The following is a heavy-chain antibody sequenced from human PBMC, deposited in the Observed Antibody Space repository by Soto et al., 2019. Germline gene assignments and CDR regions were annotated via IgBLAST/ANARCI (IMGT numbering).Heavy chain of an antibody. Sequence: SETLSLTCTVSGGSISSYYWSWIRQPPGKGLEWIGYIYYSGSTNYNPSLKSRVTISVDTSKNQFSLKLSSVTAADTAVYYCARRVILQYYYDSSGYYAFDIWGQGTMVTVSS. V-gene: IGHV4-59*08. CDR2: IYYSGST. CDR1: GGSISSYY. J-gene: IGHJ3*02. D-gene: IGHD3-22*01. CDR3: ARRVILQYYYDSSGYYAFDI.